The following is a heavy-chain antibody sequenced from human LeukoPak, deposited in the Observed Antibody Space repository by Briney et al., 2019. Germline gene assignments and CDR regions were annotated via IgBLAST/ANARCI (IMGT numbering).Heavy chain of an antibody. V-gene: IGHV1-46*01. J-gene: IGHJ4*02. CDR1: GYTLTSYY. Sequence: GASVKVSCKASGYTLTSYYMHWVRQAPGQGLEGMGIINPSGGSTSYAQKFQGRVTMTRDTSTSTVYMELSSLRSEDTAVYYCARDHDYYDSSGYLDYWGQGTLVTVSS. CDR2: INPSGGST. D-gene: IGHD3-22*01. CDR3: ARDHDYYDSSGYLDY.